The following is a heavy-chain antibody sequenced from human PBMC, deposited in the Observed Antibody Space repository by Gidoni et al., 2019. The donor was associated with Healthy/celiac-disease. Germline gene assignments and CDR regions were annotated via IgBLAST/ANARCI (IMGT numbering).Heavy chain of an antibody. D-gene: IGHD5-18*01. CDR3: AKDRGYSYGSRGADAFDI. J-gene: IGHJ3*02. CDR2: ISWNSGSI. CDR1: GFTFDDYA. Sequence: EVQLVESGGGLVQPGRSLRLSCAASGFTFDDYAMHWVRQAPGKGLEWVSGISWNSGSIGYADSVKGRFTISRDNAKNSLYLQMNSLRAEDTALYYCAKDRGYSYGSRGADAFDIWGQGTMVTVSS. V-gene: IGHV3-9*01.